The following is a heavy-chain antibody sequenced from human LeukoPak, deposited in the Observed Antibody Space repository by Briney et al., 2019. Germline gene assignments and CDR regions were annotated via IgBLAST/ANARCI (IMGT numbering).Heavy chain of an antibody. V-gene: IGHV3-30*04. CDR1: GFTFSSYA. D-gene: IGHD6-13*01. CDR2: ISYDGSNK. J-gene: IGHJ6*02. CDR3: AIATGYSSSWYTPNYYYYGMDV. Sequence: GRSLRLSCAASGFTFSSYAMHWVRQAPGKGLEWVAVISYDGSNKYYAGSVNGRFTISRDNSKNTLYLQMNSLRAEDTAVYYCAIATGYSSSWYTPNYYYYGMDVWGQGTTVTVSS.